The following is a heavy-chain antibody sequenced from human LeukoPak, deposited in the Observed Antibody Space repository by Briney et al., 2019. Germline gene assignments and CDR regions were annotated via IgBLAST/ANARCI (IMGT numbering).Heavy chain of an antibody. Sequence: GGSLRLSCAASGFTFSSYWMHWVRQAPGKGLEWVAFIRYDGSNKYYADSVKGRFTISRDNSKNTLYLQMNSLRAEDTAVYYCAKVPSRAAAGTWYFDYWGQGTLVTVSS. CDR2: IRYDGSNK. J-gene: IGHJ4*02. V-gene: IGHV3-30*02. CDR3: AKVPSRAAAGTWYFDY. D-gene: IGHD6-13*01. CDR1: GFTFSSYW.